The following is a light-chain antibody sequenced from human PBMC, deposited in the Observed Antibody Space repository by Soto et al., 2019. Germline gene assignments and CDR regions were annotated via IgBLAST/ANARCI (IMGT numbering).Light chain of an antibody. Sequence: VVTPSKGTLSLSPGERATLSCRASQSVSNNYLAWYQQKPGQAPRLLIYGASNRATGIPDRFSGSGSGTDFTLTISRLEPDDFAVYYCQQYGSSGTFGQGTNVDIK. CDR1: QSVSNNY. V-gene: IGKV3-20*01. J-gene: IGKJ1*01. CDR2: GAS. CDR3: QQYGSSGT.